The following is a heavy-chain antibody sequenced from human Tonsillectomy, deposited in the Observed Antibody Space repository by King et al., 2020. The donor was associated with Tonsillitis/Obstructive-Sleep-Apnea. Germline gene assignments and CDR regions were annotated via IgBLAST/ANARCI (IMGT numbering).Heavy chain of an antibody. J-gene: IGHJ3*02. CDR3: ARDIVVVPAASDAFDI. CDR1: GYTFTSYA. V-gene: IGHV7-4-1*02. Sequence: QLVQSGSELKKPGASVKVSCKASGYTFTSYAMNWVRQAPGQGLEWMGWIKTNTVNPTYAQGFTGRFFFSLDTSVSTAYLQISSLKAEDTAVYYCARDIVVVPAASDAFDIWGQGTMVTVSS. D-gene: IGHD2-2*01. CDR2: IKTNTVNP.